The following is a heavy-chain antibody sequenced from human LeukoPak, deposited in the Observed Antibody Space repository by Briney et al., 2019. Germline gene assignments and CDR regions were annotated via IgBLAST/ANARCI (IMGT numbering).Heavy chain of an antibody. CDR1: GFTFSSYG. CDR2: IRYDGSNK. J-gene: IGHJ4*02. Sequence: GGSLRLSCAASGFTFSSYGMHWVRQAPGKGLEWVAFIRYDGSNKYYADSVKGRFTISRDNSKNTLYLQMNSLRAEDTAVYYCAEEVGATFGVDYWGQGTLVTVSS. CDR3: AEEVGATFGVDY. D-gene: IGHD1-26*01. V-gene: IGHV3-30*02.